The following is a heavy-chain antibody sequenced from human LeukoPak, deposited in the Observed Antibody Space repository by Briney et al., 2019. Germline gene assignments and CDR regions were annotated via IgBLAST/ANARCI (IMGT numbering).Heavy chain of an antibody. D-gene: IGHD1-26*01. V-gene: IGHV4-34*01. CDR3: ASGKWELKGAFDI. CDR2: INHSGGT. Sequence: PSETLSLTCAVYGGSFSGYYWSWIRQPPGKGLEWIGEINHSGGTNYNPSLKSRVTISVDTSKNQFSLKLSSVTAADTAVYYCASGKWELKGAFDIWGQGTMVTVSS. CDR1: GGSFSGYY. J-gene: IGHJ3*02.